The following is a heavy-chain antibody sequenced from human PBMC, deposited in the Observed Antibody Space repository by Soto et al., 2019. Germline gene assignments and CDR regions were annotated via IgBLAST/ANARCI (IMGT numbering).Heavy chain of an antibody. D-gene: IGHD3-16*01. CDR3: VRDRGSPDSFKV. Sequence: EVQVVESGGGLVQPGESLRLSCAASGFPFTPFWMHWVRQAPGKGLVWLSHINSDGSTKVYADSVKGRFTISRDNAKNTLYLQMNSLKAEDTAVYYCVRDRGSPDSFKVWGRGTMVTVSS. CDR1: GFPFTPFW. CDR2: INSDGSTK. V-gene: IGHV3-74*01. J-gene: IGHJ3*01.